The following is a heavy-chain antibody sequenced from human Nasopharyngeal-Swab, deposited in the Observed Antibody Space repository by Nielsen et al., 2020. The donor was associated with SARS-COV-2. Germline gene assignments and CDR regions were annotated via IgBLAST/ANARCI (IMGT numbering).Heavy chain of an antibody. J-gene: IGHJ6*02. CDR1: GFTFSSYG. V-gene: IGHV3-30*18. D-gene: IGHD3-3*01. CDR3: AKDRDYDFRSGYDISLLDV. Sequence: GESLKISCAASGFTFSSYGMHWVRQAPGKGLEWVAVISYDGSNKYYADSVKGRFTISRDNSKNTLYLQMNSLRAEDTAVYYCAKDRDYDFRSGYDISLLDVWGQGTTVTVSS. CDR2: ISYDGSNK.